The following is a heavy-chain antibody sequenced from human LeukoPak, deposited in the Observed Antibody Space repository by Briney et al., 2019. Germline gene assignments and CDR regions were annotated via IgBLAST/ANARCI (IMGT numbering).Heavy chain of an antibody. J-gene: IGHJ3*02. CDR1: GYSFTSYW. CDR2: IYPGDSDT. Sequence: GESLQISCKGSGYSFTSYWIGWVRQMPGKGLEWMGIIYPGDSDTRYSPSFQGQVTISADKSISAAYLQWSSLKASDTAMYYCASHYLGNYVPDAFDIWGQGTMVTVSS. CDR3: ASHYLGNYVPDAFDI. D-gene: IGHD4-11*01. V-gene: IGHV5-51*01.